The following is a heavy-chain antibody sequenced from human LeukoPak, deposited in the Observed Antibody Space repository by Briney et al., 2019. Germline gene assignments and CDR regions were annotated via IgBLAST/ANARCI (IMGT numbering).Heavy chain of an antibody. CDR3: ATSVHYHYYYYGMDV. D-gene: IGHD1-26*01. J-gene: IGHJ6*04. CDR2: IIPIFGTA. V-gene: IGHV1-69*06. CDR1: GGTFSSYA. Sequence: GSSVKVSCKASGGTFSSYAISWVRQAPGQGLEWMGGIIPIFGTANYAQKFQGRVTITADKSTSTAYMELSSLRPEDTAVYYCATSVHYHYYYYGMDVWGKGTTVTVSS.